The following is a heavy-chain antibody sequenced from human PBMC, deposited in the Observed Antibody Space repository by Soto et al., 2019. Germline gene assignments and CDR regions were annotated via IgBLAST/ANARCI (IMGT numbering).Heavy chain of an antibody. CDR3: ARQGIPYNSGSVDYFYYYYNYMDV. V-gene: IGHV1-3*01. Sequence: QAQLEQSGAEVKKPGASVKISCKASGYTFTNYAVHWLRQAPGQGLEWMGWLNAGNGDTKYSPTFQGRVTITRDTTPSTAYVELSRRRSEDTAVYYCARQGIPYNSGSVDYFYYYYNYMDVWGKETTVTVSS. CDR1: GYTFTNYA. D-gene: IGHD3-10*01. CDR2: LNAGNGDT. J-gene: IGHJ6*03.